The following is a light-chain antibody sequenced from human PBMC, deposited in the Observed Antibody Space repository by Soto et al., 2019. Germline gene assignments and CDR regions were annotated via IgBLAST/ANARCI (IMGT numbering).Light chain of an antibody. CDR1: QSISSW. J-gene: IGKJ1*01. V-gene: IGKV1-5*03. Sequence: DIQMTQSPSTLSASVGDRVTITCRASQSISSWLDWYQQKPGKAPNLLIYKAASLESGGPSRFSGSGSGTEFTLTISSLQPDDFASYYCQQYNSYPWTFGQGTKVEIK. CDR3: QQYNSYPWT. CDR2: KAA.